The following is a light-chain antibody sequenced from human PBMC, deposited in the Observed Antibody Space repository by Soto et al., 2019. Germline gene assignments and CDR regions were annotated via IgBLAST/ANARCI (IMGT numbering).Light chain of an antibody. CDR1: QDINYY. CDR3: QRASMPLT. CDR2: CAC. J-gene: IGKJ3*01. Sequence: DIQLTQSPSPLFASVGDRVTITCRMSQDINYYLNYSRLKPANVPKPLIYCACTFQSGVPSRFSGSGSGTDFTLTISSLRSVHVATYSGQRASMPLTFAPGTTVDFK. V-gene: IGKV1-27*01.